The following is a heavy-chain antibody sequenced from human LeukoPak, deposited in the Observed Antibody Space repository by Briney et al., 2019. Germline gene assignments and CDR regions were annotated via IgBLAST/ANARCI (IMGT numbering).Heavy chain of an antibody. Sequence: GGSLRLSCAASGFTFSSYGMHWVRQAPGKGLEWEAVIWYDGSNKYYADSVKGRFTISRDNSKNTLYLQMNSLRAEDTAVYYCARDRNGNYGRWGFDYWGQGTLVTVSS. CDR2: IWYDGSNK. J-gene: IGHJ4*02. D-gene: IGHD4-17*01. V-gene: IGHV3-33*01. CDR3: ARDRNGNYGRWGFDY. CDR1: GFTFSSYG.